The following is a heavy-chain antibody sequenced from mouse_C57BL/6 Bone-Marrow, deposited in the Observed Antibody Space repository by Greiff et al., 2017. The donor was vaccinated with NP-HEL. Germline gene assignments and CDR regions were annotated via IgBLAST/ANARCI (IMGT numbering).Heavy chain of an antibody. CDR3: AREDGYRFAY. J-gene: IGHJ3*01. CDR2: ISDGGSYT. V-gene: IGHV5-4*01. D-gene: IGHD2-3*01. Sequence: EVQLQESGGGLVKPGGSLKLSCGASGFTFSSYAMSWVRQTPEKRLEWVATISDGGSYTYYPDNVKGRFTISRDNAKNNLYLQMSHLKSEDTAMYYCAREDGYRFAYWGQGTLVTVSA. CDR1: GFTFSSYA.